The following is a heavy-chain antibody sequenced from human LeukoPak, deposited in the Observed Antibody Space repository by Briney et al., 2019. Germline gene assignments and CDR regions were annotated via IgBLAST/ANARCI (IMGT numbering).Heavy chain of an antibody. CDR2: ISSSSSYI. CDR1: GFTFSNYG. J-gene: IGHJ4*02. CDR3: ARDKRRAAAGGAYY. V-gene: IGHV3-21*01. Sequence: PGGTLRLSCAASGFTFSNYGMSWVRQAPGTGLEWVSSISSSSSYIYYSDSVKGRFTISRDNAKNSLYLQMNSLRAEDTAVYYCARDKRRAAAGGAYYWGQGTLVTVSS. D-gene: IGHD6-13*01.